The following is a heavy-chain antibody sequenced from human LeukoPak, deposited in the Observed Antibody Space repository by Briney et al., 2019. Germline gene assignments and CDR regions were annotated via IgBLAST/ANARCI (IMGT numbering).Heavy chain of an antibody. CDR1: GGSISSSSYF. D-gene: IGHD6-13*01. J-gene: IGHJ4*02. CDR3: ARGSYSSSLDDY. Sequence: PSETLSLTCTVSGGSISSSSYFWGWIRQPPGKGLEWIGSIYYSGSTYYNPSLKSRVTLSVDTSKNQFSLKLSSVTAADTAVYYCARGSYSSSLDDYWGQGTLVTVSS. CDR2: IYYSGST. V-gene: IGHV4-39*07.